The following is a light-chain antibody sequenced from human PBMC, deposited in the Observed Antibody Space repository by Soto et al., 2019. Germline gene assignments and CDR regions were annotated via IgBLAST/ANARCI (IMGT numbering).Light chain of an antibody. J-gene: IGLJ1*01. Sequence: QSVLTQPASVSGSPGQSITISCTGTSSDVGGYKYVSWYQQHPGKAPKLMIYEVTNRPSGVSNRFSGSKSGNTASLTVSGLQAEDEADYYCSSFSSSSTLYVFGTGTKVT. CDR2: EVT. CDR3: SSFSSSSTLYV. CDR1: SSDVGGYKY. V-gene: IGLV2-14*01.